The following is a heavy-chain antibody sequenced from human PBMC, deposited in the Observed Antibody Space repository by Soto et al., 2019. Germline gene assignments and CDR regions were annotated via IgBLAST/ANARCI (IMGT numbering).Heavy chain of an antibody. V-gene: IGHV4-30-4*01. CDR1: GGSISSGHYY. Sequence: SETLSLTCTVSGGSISSGHYYWSWIRQPPGKGLEWIAYIHYSGSTYYNPSLKSRVTISVDTSKNQFSLKLSSVTAADTAVYYCARSRYSGSYFCDYWGQGIWVT. CDR3: ARSRYSGSYFCDY. J-gene: IGHJ4*02. D-gene: IGHD1-26*01. CDR2: IHYSGST.